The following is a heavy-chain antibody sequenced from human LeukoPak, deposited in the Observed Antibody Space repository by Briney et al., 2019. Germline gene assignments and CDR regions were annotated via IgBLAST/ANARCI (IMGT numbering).Heavy chain of an antibody. D-gene: IGHD3-10*01. J-gene: IGHJ5*02. V-gene: IGHV3-33*01. Sequence: GGSLRLSCATSGFTFSSYGMHWVRQAPGKGLEWVAVIWYDGSNKYYADSVKGRFTISRDSSKNTLYLQMNSLRAEDTAVYYCARDFIEFSYGSGSYFWFDPWGQGTLVTVSS. CDR2: IWYDGSNK. CDR3: ARDFIEFSYGSGSYFWFDP. CDR1: GFTFSSYG.